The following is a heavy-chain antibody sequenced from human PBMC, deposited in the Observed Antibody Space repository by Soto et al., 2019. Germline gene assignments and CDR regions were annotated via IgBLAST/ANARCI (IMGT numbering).Heavy chain of an antibody. Sequence: GGSLRLSCAASGFTFSSYAMHWVRQAPGKGLEWVAVISYDGSNKYYADSVKGRFTISRDNSKNTLYLQMNSLRAEDTAVYYCARASVVVITTFYFDYWGQGTLVTVSS. CDR1: GFTFSSYA. V-gene: IGHV3-30-3*01. J-gene: IGHJ4*02. CDR2: ISYDGSNK. D-gene: IGHD3-22*01. CDR3: ARASVVVITTFYFDY.